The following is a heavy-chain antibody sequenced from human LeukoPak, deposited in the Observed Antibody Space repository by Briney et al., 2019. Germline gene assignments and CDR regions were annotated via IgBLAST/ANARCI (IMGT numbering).Heavy chain of an antibody. CDR3: ARDRDYAFDS. V-gene: IGHV3-48*02. D-gene: IGHD4-17*01. J-gene: IGHJ4*02. CDR2: IGGTHSNI. Sequence: PGGSLRLSCAASGFTFNNYAMNWVRQAPGMGLEWVSYIGGTHSNIYYADSVKGRFTISRDDAKNSLYLQMNSLRDEDTAVYYCARDRDYAFDSWGQGTLVTVSS. CDR1: GFTFNNYA.